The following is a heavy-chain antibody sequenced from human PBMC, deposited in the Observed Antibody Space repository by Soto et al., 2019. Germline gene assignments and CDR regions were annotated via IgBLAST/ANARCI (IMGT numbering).Heavy chain of an antibody. J-gene: IGHJ5*02. Sequence: PSETLSLTCTVSGGSISSYYWSWIRQPPGKGLEWIGYIYYSGSTNYNPSLKSRVTISVDTSKNQFSLKLSSVTAADTAVYYCARYSSSIPYNWFDPWGQGTLVTVSS. V-gene: IGHV4-59*08. CDR2: IYYSGST. D-gene: IGHD6-6*01. CDR3: ARYSSSIPYNWFDP. CDR1: GGSISSYY.